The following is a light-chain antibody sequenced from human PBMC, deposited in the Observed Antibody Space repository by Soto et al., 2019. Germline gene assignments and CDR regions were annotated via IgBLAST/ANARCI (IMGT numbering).Light chain of an antibody. CDR1: QNIDSS. V-gene: IGKV3-15*01. CDR2: AAS. CDR3: QQFNNWPPFT. J-gene: IGKJ3*01. Sequence: VITQSPVTLSVSPGERATLSCRASQNIDSSLVWYQQKPGQAPKLLIYAASTMASGIPARFSGSGSGTEFTLTISSLQSEDFAVYFCQQFNNWPPFTFGPGTKVDIK.